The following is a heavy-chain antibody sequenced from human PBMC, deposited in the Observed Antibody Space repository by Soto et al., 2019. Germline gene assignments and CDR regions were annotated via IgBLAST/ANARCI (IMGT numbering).Heavy chain of an antibody. CDR3: AIDRDYDYIWGSYRYRDYAFDI. J-gene: IGHJ3*02. D-gene: IGHD3-16*02. CDR2: IYYSGST. V-gene: IGHV4-31*03. Sequence: QVQLQESGPGLVKPSQTLSLTCTVSGGSISSGGYYWSWIRQHPGKGLEWIGYIYYSGSTYYNPSLKSRVTISVDTSKNQFSLKLSSVTAADTAVYYCAIDRDYDYIWGSYRYRDYAFDIWGQGTMVTVSS. CDR1: GGSISSGGYY.